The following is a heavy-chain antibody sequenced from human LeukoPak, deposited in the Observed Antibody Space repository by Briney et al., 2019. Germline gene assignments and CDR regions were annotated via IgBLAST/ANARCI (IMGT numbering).Heavy chain of an antibody. CDR3: ARVGLGVTMVRGVISWFDP. V-gene: IGHV3-23*01. CDR1: GFIFTSHG. D-gene: IGHD3-10*01. Sequence: GGSLRLSCAASGFIFTSHGMSWVRQAPGKGLEWVAAISGSGRDTYYADSVQGRFTISRDNFKNTQYLQMNSLRAEDTAVYYCARVGLGVTMVRGVISWFDPWGQGTLVTVSS. J-gene: IGHJ5*02. CDR2: ISGSGRDT.